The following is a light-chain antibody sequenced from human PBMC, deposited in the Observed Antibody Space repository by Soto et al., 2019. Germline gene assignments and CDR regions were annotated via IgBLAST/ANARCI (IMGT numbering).Light chain of an antibody. CDR3: SSYAGSNHVV. Sequence: QLVLTQPPSASGSPGQSVTISCTGTSSDVGGYNYVSWYQQQPGKAPKVMIYEVTKRPSGVPDRFSGSKSGNTASLTVSGLQAEDEADYYCSSYAGSNHVVFGGGTKLTVL. V-gene: IGLV2-8*01. CDR1: SSDVGGYNY. CDR2: EVT. J-gene: IGLJ2*01.